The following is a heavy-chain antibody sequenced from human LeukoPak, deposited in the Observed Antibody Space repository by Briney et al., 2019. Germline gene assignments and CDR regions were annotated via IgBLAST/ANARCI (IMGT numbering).Heavy chain of an antibody. CDR3: AMGPYYYDSSGYYY. J-gene: IGHJ4*02. CDR1: DFTFSSYW. V-gene: IGHV3-74*01. Sequence: PGGSLRLSWEASDFTFSSYWMHWARQAPGKGLVWFSRINSDGSSTSYADSVKGRFTISRDNAKNTLYLQMNSLRAEDTAVYYCAMGPYYYDSSGYYYWGQGTLVTVTS. D-gene: IGHD3-22*01. CDR2: INSDGSST.